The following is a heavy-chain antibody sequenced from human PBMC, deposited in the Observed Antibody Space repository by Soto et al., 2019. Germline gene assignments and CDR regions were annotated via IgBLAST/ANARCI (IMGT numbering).Heavy chain of an antibody. J-gene: IGHJ6*02. Sequence: PGGSLRLSCAASGFSFTNYAMHWVRQASGKGLEWVSSMSGSGGGTYYADSVKGRFTISRDNSKNTLFLQMNSLRAEDTALYYCAGAYCSGTTCYALYGTDVWGPAPTVT. V-gene: IGHV3-23*01. CDR1: GFSFTNYA. D-gene: IGHD2-2*01. CDR2: MSGSGGGT. CDR3: AGAYCSGTTCYALYGTDV.